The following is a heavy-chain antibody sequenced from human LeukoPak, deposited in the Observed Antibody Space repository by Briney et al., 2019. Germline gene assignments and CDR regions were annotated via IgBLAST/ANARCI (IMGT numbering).Heavy chain of an antibody. V-gene: IGHV3-7*01. CDR1: GFTFGSYA. Sequence: PGGSLRLSCAASGFTFGSYAMSWVRQAPGKGLEWVANIKQDGSEKYYVDSVKGRFTISRDNAKNSLSLQMNSLRAEDTAVYYCASRAHFWSGPGGWGQGTLVTVSS. CDR2: IKQDGSEK. CDR3: ASRAHFWSGPGG. D-gene: IGHD3-3*02. J-gene: IGHJ4*02.